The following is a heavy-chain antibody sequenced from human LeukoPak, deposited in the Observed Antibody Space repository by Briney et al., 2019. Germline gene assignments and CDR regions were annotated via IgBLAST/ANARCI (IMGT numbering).Heavy chain of an antibody. D-gene: IGHD3-10*01. Sequence: GESLKISCKGSGYTFTNYWIGWVRQMPGKGLEWMGIIYPGDSDTRYSPSLQGQVTISADKSISTAYLQWSSLEASDTAMYYCARPLTILRGVVTSSDYWGQGTLVTVSS. V-gene: IGHV5-51*01. CDR2: IYPGDSDT. J-gene: IGHJ4*02. CDR1: GYTFTNYW. CDR3: ARPLTILRGVVTSSDY.